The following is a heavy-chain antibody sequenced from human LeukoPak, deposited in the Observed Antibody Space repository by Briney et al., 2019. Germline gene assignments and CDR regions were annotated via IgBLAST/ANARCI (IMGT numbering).Heavy chain of an antibody. V-gene: IGHV4-38-2*01. CDR2: IYHSGNT. J-gene: IGHJ2*01. D-gene: IGHD4-17*01. Sequence: SETLSLTCAVSGYSISSGYYWGWIRQPPGKGLESIGSIYHSGNTYYNPSLKSRVTISVDTSKNQFFLKVTSVTAADAAVYYCARPKYGDAAYFALWGRGALVTVSS. CDR3: ARPKYGDAAYFAL. CDR1: GYSISSGYY.